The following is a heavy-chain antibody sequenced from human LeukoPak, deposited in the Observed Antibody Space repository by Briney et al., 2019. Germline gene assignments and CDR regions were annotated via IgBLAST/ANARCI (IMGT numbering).Heavy chain of an antibody. CDR1: GFTFSSYG. J-gene: IGHJ4*02. V-gene: IGHV3-30*02. Sequence: GESLKISCAASGFTFSSYGMHWVRQAPGKGLEWVTFIRYDGSLEFYADSVEGRFTISRDNSNNTLYLRMNSLRTEDTAVYYCAQGGLRLDYWGQGTLVTVSS. CDR3: AQGGLRLDY. CDR2: IRYDGSLE.